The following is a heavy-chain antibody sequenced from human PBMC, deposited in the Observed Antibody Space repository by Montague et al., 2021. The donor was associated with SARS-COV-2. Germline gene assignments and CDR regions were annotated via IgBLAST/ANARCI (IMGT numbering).Heavy chain of an antibody. V-gene: IGHV4-4*09. D-gene: IGHD3-3*01. CDR1: GVVDLRRR. Sequence: SETLSLTCNVSGVVDLRRRSEEHTSELQSRSELVCRLLLEKSTNYNPSLKSRVTISVDTSKNQFSLKLSSVTAADTAVYYCARHPGDTICGVVRYPGGCGYWGQGTRVTVSS. CDR2: LLLEKST. CDR3: ARHPGDTICGVVRYPGGCGY. J-gene: IGHJ4*02.